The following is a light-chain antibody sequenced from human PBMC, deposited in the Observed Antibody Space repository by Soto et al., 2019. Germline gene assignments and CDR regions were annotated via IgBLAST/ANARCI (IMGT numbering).Light chain of an antibody. V-gene: IGKV3-20*01. CDR3: QQYGGSPIT. Sequence: DIVITQSPSTLSVSPGERATLSCRASQSVSSKLAWYQQKPGQAPRLLISGASSRATGIPDRFSGSGSGTDFTLTISRLEPEDFAMYFCQQYGGSPITFGQGTRLEIK. CDR2: GAS. J-gene: IGKJ5*01. CDR1: QSVSSK.